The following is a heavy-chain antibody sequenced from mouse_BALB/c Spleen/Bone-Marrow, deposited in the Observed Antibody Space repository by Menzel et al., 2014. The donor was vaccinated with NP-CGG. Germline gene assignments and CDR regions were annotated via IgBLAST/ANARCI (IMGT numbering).Heavy chain of an antibody. D-gene: IGHD2-3*01. J-gene: IGHJ2*01. Sequence: LVKTGASVKISCKASGYSFTGYCMHWVKQSHGKSLEWIGYISCYNGATSYNQKFKGKATFTVDTSSSTAYMQFNSLTSEDSAVYYCARGDGYYVDFDYGGQGTTLTVSS. CDR3: ARGDGYYVDFDY. V-gene: IGHV1S34*01. CDR2: ISCYNGAT. CDR1: GYSFTGYC.